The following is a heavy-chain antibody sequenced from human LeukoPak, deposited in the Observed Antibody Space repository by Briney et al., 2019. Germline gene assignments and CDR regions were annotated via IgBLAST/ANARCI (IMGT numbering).Heavy chain of an antibody. Sequence: GGSLRLSCAASGFTFDDYAMHWVRQAPGKGLEWVSGISWNSGSMGYADSVRGRLTISRDNAKNSLYLQMSSLRPDDTALYYCAEGGDSSSWYYFDYWGQGTPVTVSS. J-gene: IGHJ4*02. D-gene: IGHD6-13*01. CDR2: ISWNSGSM. CDR1: GFTFDDYA. CDR3: AEGGDSSSWYYFDY. V-gene: IGHV3-9*01.